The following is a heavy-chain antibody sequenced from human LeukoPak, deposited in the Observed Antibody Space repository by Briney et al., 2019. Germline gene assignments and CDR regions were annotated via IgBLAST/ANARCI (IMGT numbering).Heavy chain of an antibody. J-gene: IGHJ4*02. V-gene: IGHV3-53*01. Sequence: GGSLRLSCAASGFTVSSNYMSWVRQAPGKGLEWVSVIYSGGSTYDAGSVKGRFTISRDNSKNTLYLQMNSLRAEDTAVYYCARNNWNYRYFDYWGQGTLVTVSS. D-gene: IGHD1-7*01. CDR1: GFTVSSNY. CDR3: ARNNWNYRYFDY. CDR2: IYSGGST.